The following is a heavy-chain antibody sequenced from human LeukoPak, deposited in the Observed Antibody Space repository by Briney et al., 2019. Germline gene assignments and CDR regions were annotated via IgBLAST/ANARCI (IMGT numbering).Heavy chain of an antibody. J-gene: IGHJ4*02. D-gene: IGHD6-19*01. Sequence: PSETLSLTCTVSGDSIGTSNSDWGWIRPPPGKGLEWIGSIYFSGTTHYNPSLKRRVTISADTSNHNFSLKLTSLTVADTAVYYCARHARSVAVAGSFDFWGQGTLVTVSS. CDR2: IYFSGTT. V-gene: IGHV4-39*01. CDR1: GDSIGTSNSD. CDR3: ARHARSVAVAGSFDF.